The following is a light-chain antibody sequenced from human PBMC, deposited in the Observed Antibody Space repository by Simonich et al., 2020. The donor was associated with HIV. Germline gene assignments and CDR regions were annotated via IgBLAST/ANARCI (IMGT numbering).Light chain of an antibody. CDR1: QVIYNY. J-gene: IGKJ1*01. CDR3: QQYDNLPWT. CDR2: GAF. Sequence: DIQMTQSPSSLSASVGDRVTITCQASQVIYNYLKWYQQNPGKAPKLMIYGAFNLETGVPSRFSGNGSGTHFTFTINSLQPEDVATYYCQQYDNLPWTCGQGTKVEIK. V-gene: IGKV1-33*01.